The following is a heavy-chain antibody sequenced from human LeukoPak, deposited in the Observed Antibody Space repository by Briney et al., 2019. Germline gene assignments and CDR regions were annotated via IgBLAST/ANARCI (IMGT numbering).Heavy chain of an antibody. V-gene: IGHV1-69*06. CDR2: INPIFGTA. CDR1: GGTFSSYA. CDR3: ARGLTLRYFDWLYY. J-gene: IGHJ4*02. D-gene: IGHD3-9*01. Sequence: SVKVSCKASGGTFSSYAISWVRQAPGQGLEWMGGINPIFGTANYAQKFQGRVTITADKSTSTAYMELSSLRSEDTAVYYCARGLTLRYFDWLYYWGQGTLVTVSS.